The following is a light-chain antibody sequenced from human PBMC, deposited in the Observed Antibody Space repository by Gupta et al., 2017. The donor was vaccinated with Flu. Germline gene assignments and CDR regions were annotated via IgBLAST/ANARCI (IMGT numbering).Light chain of an antibody. CDR1: QVITYY. CDR3: QQYDLALCT. J-gene: IGKJ4*02. Sequence: PSSLSASVGDRVTSSCQASQVITYYLKLDQQKPGEAPTLLIYDASNLRAGVPSRCSGRGSGTSFSYTSNSLQAEECATYYCQQYDLALCTCGGGTKVDI. V-gene: IGKV1-33*01. CDR2: DAS.